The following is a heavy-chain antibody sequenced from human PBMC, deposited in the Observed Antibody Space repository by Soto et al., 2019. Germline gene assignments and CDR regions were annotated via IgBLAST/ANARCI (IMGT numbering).Heavy chain of an antibody. CDR3: ARHGGYCSSTSCFPTHWFDP. CDR1: GYSFTSYW. Sequence: GESLKISCKGSGYSFTSYWISWVRQMPGKGLEWMGRIDPSDSYTNYSPSFQGHVTISADKSISTAYLQWSSLKASDTAMYYCARHGGYCSSTSCFPTHWFDPWGQGTLVTVSS. D-gene: IGHD2-2*01. CDR2: IDPSDSYT. V-gene: IGHV5-10-1*01. J-gene: IGHJ5*02.